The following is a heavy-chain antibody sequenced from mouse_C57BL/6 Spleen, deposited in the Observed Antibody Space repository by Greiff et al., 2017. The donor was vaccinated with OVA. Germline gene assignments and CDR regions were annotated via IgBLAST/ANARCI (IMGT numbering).Heavy chain of an antibody. CDR2: ISSGSSTI. CDR3: ASYDGGAY. Sequence: DVMLVESGGGLVKPGGSLKLSCAASGFTFSDYGMHWVRQAPEKGLEWVAYISSGSSTIYYADTVKGRFTISRDNAKNTLFLQMTSLRSEDTAMYYCASYDGGAYWGQGTLVTVSA. CDR1: GFTFSDYG. V-gene: IGHV5-17*01. J-gene: IGHJ3*01. D-gene: IGHD2-3*01.